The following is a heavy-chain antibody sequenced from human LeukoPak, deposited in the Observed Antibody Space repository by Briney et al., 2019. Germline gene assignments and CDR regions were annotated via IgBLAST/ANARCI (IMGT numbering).Heavy chain of an antibody. V-gene: IGHV4-39*01. CDR1: GASITSSSYH. J-gene: IGHJ5*02. Sequence: SETLSLTCTVSGASITSSSYHWGWIRQSPGKGLEWIGSVYCTGTTYSNPSLESRVTISVDTSKNQFSLKVRSVTAADTAVYYCARRGPTCTTTTCSLSRGTFGPWGQGTLVTVSS. D-gene: IGHD2-2*01. CDR3: ARRGPTCTTTTCSLSRGTFGP. CDR2: VYCTGTT.